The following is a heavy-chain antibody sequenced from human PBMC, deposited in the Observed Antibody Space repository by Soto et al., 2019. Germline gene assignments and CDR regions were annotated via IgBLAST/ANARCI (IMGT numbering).Heavy chain of an antibody. Sequence: EVQLVESGGGLVQPGGSLRLSCAASGFTFSSYSMNWVRQAPGKGLEWVSYISSSSSTIYYADSVKGRFTISRDNAKNTLYLQMNRLRDEDTAVYYCATAFYRYDFWSGYYRGYWGQGTLVTVSS. CDR3: ATAFYRYDFWSGYYRGY. J-gene: IGHJ4*02. CDR1: GFTFSSYS. CDR2: ISSSSSTI. D-gene: IGHD3-3*01. V-gene: IGHV3-48*02.